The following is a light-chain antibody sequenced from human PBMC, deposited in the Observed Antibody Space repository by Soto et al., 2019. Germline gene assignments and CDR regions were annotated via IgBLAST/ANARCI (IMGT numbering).Light chain of an antibody. J-gene: IGLJ2*01. CDR2: EVS. Sequence: QSGLTQPPSASGSPGQSVTISCTGTSSDYVSWYQQHPGKAPKLMIYEVSKRPSGVPDRFSGSKSGNTASLTVSGLQAEDEADYYCSSNAGRNNVVFGGGTKLTVL. V-gene: IGLV2-8*01. CDR1: SSDY. CDR3: SSNAGRNNVV.